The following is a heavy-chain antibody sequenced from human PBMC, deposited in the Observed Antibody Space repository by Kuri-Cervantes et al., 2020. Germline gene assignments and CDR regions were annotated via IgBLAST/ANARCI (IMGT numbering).Heavy chain of an antibody. CDR3: ARDPGFDY. Sequence: ALVKVSCKASGYTFTSYGISWVRQAPGQGLEWMGWISGYNGGTNNLHNLKGRLTMTTDTSTSTAYMELRSLRSDDTAIYYCARDPGFDYWGQGTLVTVSS. J-gene: IGHJ4*02. CDR2: ISGYNGGT. CDR1: GYTFTSYG. V-gene: IGHV1-18*01.